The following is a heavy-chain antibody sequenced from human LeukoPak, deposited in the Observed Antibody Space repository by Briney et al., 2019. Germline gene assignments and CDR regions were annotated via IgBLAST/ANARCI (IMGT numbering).Heavy chain of an antibody. V-gene: IGHV6-1*01. CDR2: TYYRSKWYN. Sequence: SQTLSLTCAISGDSVSSNSAAWNWIRQSPSRGLEWLGRTYYRSKWYNDYAVSVKSRITINPDTSKNQFSLQLNSVTPEDTAVYYCARDLCGCYCSSTSCLDYWGQGTLVTVSS. J-gene: IGHJ4*02. D-gene: IGHD2-2*01. CDR3: ARDLCGCYCSSTSCLDY. CDR1: GDSVSSNSAA.